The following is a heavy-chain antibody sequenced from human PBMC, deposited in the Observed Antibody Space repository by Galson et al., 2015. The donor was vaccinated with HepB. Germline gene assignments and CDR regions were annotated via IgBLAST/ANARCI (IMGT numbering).Heavy chain of an antibody. CDR3: ARVTTQPAYSGSTFDY. CDR2: INPNSGGT. D-gene: IGHD1-26*01. Sequence: SVKVSCKASGYTFTSYDINWVRQATGQGLEWMGWINPNSGGTNYAQKFQGRVTMTRDTSISTACMELSRLRSDDTAVYYCARVTTQPAYSGSTFDYWGQGTLVTVSS. J-gene: IGHJ4*02. V-gene: IGHV1-2*02. CDR1: GYTFTSYD.